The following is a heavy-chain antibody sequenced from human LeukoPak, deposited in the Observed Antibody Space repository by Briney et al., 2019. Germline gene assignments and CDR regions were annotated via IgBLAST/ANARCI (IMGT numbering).Heavy chain of an antibody. Sequence: GGSLRLSCAASGFTFSSYGMHWVRQAPGKGLEWVAVILNDGSQEKYADSTKGRFTISRDNSKNTLFLQMNSLRAEDTAVYYCARDDALGDNALDIWGQGTMVTVSS. D-gene: IGHD3-16*01. J-gene: IGHJ3*02. CDR2: ILNDGSQE. CDR3: ARDDALGDNALDI. CDR1: GFTFSSYG. V-gene: IGHV3-33*02.